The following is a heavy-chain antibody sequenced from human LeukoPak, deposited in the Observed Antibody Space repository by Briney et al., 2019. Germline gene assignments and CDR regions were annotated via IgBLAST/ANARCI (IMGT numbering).Heavy chain of an antibody. CDR2: ISGDGVAT. J-gene: IGHJ4*02. CDR3: VKDANYLDSSGYLIPFDF. D-gene: IGHD3-22*01. Sequence: QSGGSLRLSCGGSGFTFSRNAMNWVRQAPGKGLEWVAAISGDGVATYYADSAKGRFNISRDNSKNTLFLQMNSLRTEDTAIYYCVKDANYLDSSGYLIPFDFWGQGTLVTVSS. V-gene: IGHV3-23*01. CDR1: GFTFSRNA.